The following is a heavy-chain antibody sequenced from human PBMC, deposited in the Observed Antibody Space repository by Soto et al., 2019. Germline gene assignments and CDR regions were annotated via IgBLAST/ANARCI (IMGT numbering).Heavy chain of an antibody. J-gene: IGHJ4*02. CDR1: GFTVSSKY. D-gene: IGHD6-19*01. CDR2: IYGGGIT. V-gene: IGHV3-53*01. CDR3: VQTTGWPGFDF. Sequence: EVQLVESGGGLIQTGGSLRLSCAASGFTVSSKYMTWVRQAPGKGLEWDSVIYGGGITYYADSVKGRFTISRDNSKNTLYLQVNSLRAEDTAVYYCVQTTGWPGFDFWGQGTMVTVSS.